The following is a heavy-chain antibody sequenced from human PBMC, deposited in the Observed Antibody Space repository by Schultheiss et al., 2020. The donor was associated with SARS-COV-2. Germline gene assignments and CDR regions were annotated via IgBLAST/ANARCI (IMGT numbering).Heavy chain of an antibody. Sequence: ASVKVSCKASGYTFTSCALNWVRLAPGQGLEWMGWISAYNGDTNYAQKLQGRVTMTTDTSTSTAYMELRSLRSDDTAVYYCASSGGGNWFDPWGQGTLVTVSS. D-gene: IGHD3-10*01. CDR3: ASSGGGNWFDP. V-gene: IGHV1-18*01. CDR1: GYTFTSCA. J-gene: IGHJ5*02. CDR2: ISAYNGDT.